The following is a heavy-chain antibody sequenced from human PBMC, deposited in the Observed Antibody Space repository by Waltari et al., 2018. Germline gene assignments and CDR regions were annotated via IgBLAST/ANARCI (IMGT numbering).Heavy chain of an antibody. J-gene: IGHJ4*02. CDR1: GGTFSSYA. D-gene: IGHD5-12*01. Sequence: QVQLVQSGAEVKKPGSSVKVSCKASGGTFSSYAISWVRQAPGQGLEWIGRIIPIFGTANYAQKFQGRVTITADKSTSTAYMELSSLRSEDTAVYYCARVGYSGYDPDYWGQGTLVTVSS. CDR2: IIPIFGTA. V-gene: IGHV1-69*08. CDR3: ARVGYSGYDPDY.